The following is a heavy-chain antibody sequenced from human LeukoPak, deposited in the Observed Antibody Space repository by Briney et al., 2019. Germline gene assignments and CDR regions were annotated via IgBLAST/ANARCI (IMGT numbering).Heavy chain of an antibody. CDR2: INPNSGGT. CDR3: ARDGGKYCSGGSCYINNWFDP. D-gene: IGHD2-15*01. V-gene: IGHV1-2*02. Sequence: ASVKVSCKASGYTFTGYYMHWVRQAPGQGLEWMGWINPNSGGTNYAQKFQGRVTMTRDTSISTAHMELSRLRSDDTAVYYCARDGGKYCSGGSCYINNWFDPWGQGTLVTVSS. CDR1: GYTFTGYY. J-gene: IGHJ5*02.